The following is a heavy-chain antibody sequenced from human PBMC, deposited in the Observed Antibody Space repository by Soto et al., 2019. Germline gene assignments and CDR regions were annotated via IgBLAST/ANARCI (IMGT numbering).Heavy chain of an antibody. CDR1: GYTFTGYY. J-gene: IGHJ4*02. Sequence: QVQLVQSGAEVKKPGASVKVSCKASGYTFTGYYMDWVRQAPGQGLEWMGWINPNSGGTNYAQKFQGWVTMTRDTSISTAYMELSRLRSDDTAVYYCARVYGYSSGWFDYWGQGTLVTVSS. V-gene: IGHV1-2*04. CDR2: INPNSGGT. D-gene: IGHD6-19*01. CDR3: ARVYGYSSGWFDY.